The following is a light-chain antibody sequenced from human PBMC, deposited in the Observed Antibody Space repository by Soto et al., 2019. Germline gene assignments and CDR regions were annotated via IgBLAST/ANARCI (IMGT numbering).Light chain of an antibody. CDR2: SNN. CDR1: SSNIGSNY. J-gene: IGLJ1*01. V-gene: IGLV1-47*02. CDR3: AAWDDRLSGYV. Sequence: QSVLTQPPSASGTPGQRVTISCSGSSSNIGSNYVYWYQQLPGTAPKLLIYSNNQRPSGVPDRFSGTKSGTSASLAISGLRSEDEADYYRAAWDDRLSGYVFGTGTKLTVL.